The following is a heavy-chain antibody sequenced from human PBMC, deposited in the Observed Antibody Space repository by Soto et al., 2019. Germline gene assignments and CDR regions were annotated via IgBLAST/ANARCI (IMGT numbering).Heavy chain of an antibody. Sequence: ASVKVSCKASGGTFSSYAISWVRQAPGQGLEWMGGIIPIFGTANYAQKFQGRVTITADESTSTAYMELSSLRSKDTAVYYCARGLVYCSGGSCYSFGPFYYYGMDVWGQGTTVTVSS. V-gene: IGHV1-69*13. CDR3: ARGLVYCSGGSCYSFGPFYYYGMDV. CDR2: IIPIFGTA. J-gene: IGHJ6*02. CDR1: GGTFSSYA. D-gene: IGHD2-15*01.